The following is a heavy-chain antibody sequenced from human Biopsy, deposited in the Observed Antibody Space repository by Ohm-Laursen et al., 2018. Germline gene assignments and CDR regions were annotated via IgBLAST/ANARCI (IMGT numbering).Heavy chain of an antibody. J-gene: IGHJ5*02. CDR3: AKEVFWAVGTSGFDH. CDR2: ISGSGGRT. Sequence: SLRLSCSASGFTFSNYAMSWVRQAPGKGLEWVSGISGSGGRTYYAESMKGRFTISRDNSKKTVYLQMKSLRTEDTAVYYCAKEVFWAVGTSGFDHWGQGTLVTVSS. D-gene: IGHD1/OR15-1a*01. CDR1: GFTFSNYA. V-gene: IGHV3-23*01.